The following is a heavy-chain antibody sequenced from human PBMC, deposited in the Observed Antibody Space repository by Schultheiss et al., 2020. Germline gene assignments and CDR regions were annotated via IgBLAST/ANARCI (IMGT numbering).Heavy chain of an antibody. CDR1: GGSISSSSYY. J-gene: IGHJ6*02. V-gene: IGHV4-39*07. CDR3: ARKGHYGMDV. Sequence: SETLSLTCTVSGGSISSSSYYWGWIRQPPGKGLEWIGEIYHSGSTNYNPSLKSRVTISVDKSKNQFSLKLSSVTAADTAVYYCARKGHYGMDVWGQGTTVTVSS. CDR2: IYHSGST.